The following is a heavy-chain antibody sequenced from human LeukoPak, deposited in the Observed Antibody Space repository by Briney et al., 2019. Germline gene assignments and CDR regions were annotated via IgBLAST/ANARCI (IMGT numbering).Heavy chain of an antibody. Sequence: GGSLRLSCAASGFTFSSYSMNWVRQAPGKGLEWVAVISYDGSNKYYADSVKGRFTISRDNSKNTLYLQMNSLRAEDTAVYYCARAGGYDILTGYSLRYDWFDPWGQGTLVTVSS. CDR1: GFTFSSYS. CDR3: ARAGGYDILTGYSLRYDWFDP. J-gene: IGHJ5*02. D-gene: IGHD3-9*01. CDR2: ISYDGSNK. V-gene: IGHV3-30*03.